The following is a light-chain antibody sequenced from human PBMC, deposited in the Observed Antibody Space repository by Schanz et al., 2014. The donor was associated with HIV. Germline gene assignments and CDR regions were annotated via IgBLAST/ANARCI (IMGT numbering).Light chain of an antibody. CDR1: QGISS. CDR2: AAS. Sequence: IQLTQSPSSLSASVGDRVTITCRASQGISSLAWYQQKPAKAPKVLIYAASTLQSGVPSRFSGSGSGTYFTLTISSLQPEDFATYYCQQYNSYSITFGQGTRLEIK. J-gene: IGKJ5*01. V-gene: IGKV1-9*01. CDR3: QQYNSYSIT.